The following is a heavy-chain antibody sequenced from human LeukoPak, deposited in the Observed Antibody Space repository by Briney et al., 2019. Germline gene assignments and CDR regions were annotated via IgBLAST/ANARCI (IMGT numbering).Heavy chain of an antibody. D-gene: IGHD1-26*01. Sequence: GASVKVSCKASGYSFISYGICWVRQAPGQGLEWMGWISAYNGDTSYAQKFQGRVTMTTDTSTSTAYMELRSLRSDDTALYYCARDSELSIVGAQGNWLDPWGQGTLVIVSS. CDR3: ARDSELSIVGAQGNWLDP. CDR2: ISAYNGDT. V-gene: IGHV1-18*01. CDR1: GYSFISYG. J-gene: IGHJ5*02.